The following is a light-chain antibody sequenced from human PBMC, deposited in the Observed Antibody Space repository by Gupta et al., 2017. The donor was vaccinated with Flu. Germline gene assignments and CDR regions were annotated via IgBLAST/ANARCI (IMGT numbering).Light chain of an antibody. J-gene: IGLJ3*02. CDR3: QVWHISSDHLRV. Sequence: SYVLTQPPSVSVAPGQTARIPCGGDNIGRKSVHWYQQKPGQAPVVVVYDDSARPSGIPERLSGSNSGNTATLTISKVETGDEADYYCQVWHISSDHLRVFGGGTKLTVL. V-gene: IGLV3-21*02. CDR2: DDS. CDR1: NIGRKS.